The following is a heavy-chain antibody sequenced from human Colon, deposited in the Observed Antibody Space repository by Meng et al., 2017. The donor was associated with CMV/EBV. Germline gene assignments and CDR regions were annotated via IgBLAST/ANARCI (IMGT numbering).Heavy chain of an antibody. CDR1: GFTFSSYR. CDR3: ARSWSGYTYYFDY. D-gene: IGHD3-3*01. Sequence: GESLKISCAASGFTFSSYRMNWVRQAPGKGLEWVSYISSSTSTICYADSVKGRFTISRDNAKNSLYLQMNSLRAEDTAVYYCARSWSGYTYYFDYWGQGTLVTVSS. V-gene: IGHV3-48*04. J-gene: IGHJ4*02. CDR2: ISSSTSTI.